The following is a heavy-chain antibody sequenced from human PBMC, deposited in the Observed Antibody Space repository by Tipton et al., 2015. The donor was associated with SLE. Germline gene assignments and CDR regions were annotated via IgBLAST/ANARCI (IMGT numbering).Heavy chain of an antibody. Sequence: LSLTCTVSGGSISSYYWSWIRQPPGKGLEWIGYIYYSGSTNYNPSLKSRVTISVDTSKNQFSLKLSSVTAADTAVYYCARDGTVGASKDYYYYMDVWGKGTTVTVSS. CDR2: IYYSGST. CDR3: ARDGTVGASKDYYYYMDV. J-gene: IGHJ6*03. CDR1: GGSISSYY. D-gene: IGHD1-26*01. V-gene: IGHV4-59*01.